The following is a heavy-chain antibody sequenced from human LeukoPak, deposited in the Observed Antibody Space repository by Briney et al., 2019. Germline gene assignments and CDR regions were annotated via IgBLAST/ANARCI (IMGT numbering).Heavy chain of an antibody. V-gene: IGHV3-43*02. CDR2: ISGDGGRT. Sequence: PGGSLRLSCAASGFTFDDYAMHWVRQGPGKGLELVSLISGDGGRTYYADSVQGRFTISRDNSKKSLYLQMNSLRAEDTAVYYCALKVVETTATYFQHWGQGTLVTVSS. J-gene: IGHJ1*01. CDR3: ALKVVETTATYFQH. CDR1: GFTFDDYA. D-gene: IGHD4/OR15-4a*01.